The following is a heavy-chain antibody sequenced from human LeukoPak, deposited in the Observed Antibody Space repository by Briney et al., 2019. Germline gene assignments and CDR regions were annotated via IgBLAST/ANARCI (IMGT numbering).Heavy chain of an antibody. D-gene: IGHD4-11*01. CDR2: IKSKANSYAT. CDR3: TVPTVTTYYYYYMDV. Sequence: GSLRISCAASGVTFSGSSLPWVRPASGKGAEGVGRIKSKANSYATAYAASVKGRFTISRDDSKNTAYLQMNSLKTEDTAVYYCTVPTVTTYYYYYMDVWGKGTTVTVSS. CDR1: GVTFSGSS. J-gene: IGHJ6*03. V-gene: IGHV3-73*01.